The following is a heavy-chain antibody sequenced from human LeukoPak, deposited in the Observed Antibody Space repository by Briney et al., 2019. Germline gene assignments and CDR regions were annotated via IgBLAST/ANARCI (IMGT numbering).Heavy chain of an antibody. CDR3: ARLRPRNWYFDL. J-gene: IGHJ2*01. CDR2: INHSGST. Sequence: PSETLSLTCTVSGGSISSYYWSWIRQPPGKGLEWIGEINHSGSTNYNPSLKSRVTISVDTSKNQFSLKLSSVTAADTAVYYCARLRPRNWYFDLWGRGTLVTVSS. V-gene: IGHV4-34*01. CDR1: GGSISSYY. D-gene: IGHD1-14*01.